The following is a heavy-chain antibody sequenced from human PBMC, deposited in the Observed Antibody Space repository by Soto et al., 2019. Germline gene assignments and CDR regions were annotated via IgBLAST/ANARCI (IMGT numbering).Heavy chain of an antibody. V-gene: IGHV1-18*01. CDR2: ISAYNGNT. J-gene: IGHJ4*02. D-gene: IGHD6-19*01. CDR3: ARQPVAGTAFFDY. CDR1: VYTFTSYG. Sequence: QVQLVQSGAEVKKPGASVKVSCKDSVYTFTSYGISWVRQAPGQGLEWMGWISAYNGNTNYAQKLQVRVTMTTDTSTITDSMELRSLRSDDTAVYDCARQPVAGTAFFDYWGKGTLVTVSS.